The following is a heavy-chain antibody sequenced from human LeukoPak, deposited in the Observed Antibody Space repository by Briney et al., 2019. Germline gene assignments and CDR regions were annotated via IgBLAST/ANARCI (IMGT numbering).Heavy chain of an antibody. J-gene: IGHJ3*02. D-gene: IGHD5-18*01. CDR1: GFTFSSYG. Sequence: PGRSLRLSCAASGFTFSSYGMHWVRQAPGKGLEWVAFLRYDGSNKFYTDSVKGRFTISRDNSKNTLYLQMNSLRAEDAAVYYCAKDYIYGGWGNAFDIWGQGTMVTVSS. CDR3: AKDYIYGGWGNAFDI. V-gene: IGHV3-30*02. CDR2: LRYDGSNK.